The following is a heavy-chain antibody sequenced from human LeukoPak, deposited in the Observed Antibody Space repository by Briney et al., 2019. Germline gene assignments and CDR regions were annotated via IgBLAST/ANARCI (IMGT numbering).Heavy chain of an antibody. CDR1: GGSFSGYY. CDR3: ARYSSSSVAVAGTANDAFDI. J-gene: IGHJ3*02. Sequence: SETLSRTCAVYGGSFSGYYWSWIRQPPGKGLEWIGEINHSGSTNYNPSLKSRVTISVDKSKNQFSLKLSSVTAADTAVYYCARYSSSSVAVAGTANDAFDIWGQGTMVTVSS. V-gene: IGHV4-34*01. CDR2: INHSGST. D-gene: IGHD6-19*01.